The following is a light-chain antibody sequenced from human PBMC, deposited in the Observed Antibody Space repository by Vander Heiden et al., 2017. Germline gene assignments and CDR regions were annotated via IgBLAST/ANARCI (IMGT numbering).Light chain of an antibody. J-gene: IGLJ2*01. CDR2: VNSDGSH. Sequence: QLVLTQSPSVSASLGASVNLTCTLSSGHSNYAIAWHQQQAEKGPRYLMKVNSDGSHTKGDGIPDRFSGSSSGAERYLTISSLQSEDEADYYCQTWATGIRVFGGGTNLTVL. CDR3: QTWATGIRV. V-gene: IGLV4-69*01. CDR1: SGHSNYA.